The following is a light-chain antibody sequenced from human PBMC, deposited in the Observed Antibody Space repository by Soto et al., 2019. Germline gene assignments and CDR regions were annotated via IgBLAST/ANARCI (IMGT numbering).Light chain of an antibody. CDR1: QDISSA. V-gene: IGKV1-13*02. Sequence: AGQLTQSPSSLSASVGDRVTISCRASQDISSALAWYQQKPGKPPKLLIFDASYLESGGPPRFSGGGHGTDRPVTSSSLQPEDFATYDCQQFSRVPPRVTFGGGPEVDIK. CDR2: DAS. CDR3: QQFSRVPPRVT. J-gene: IGKJ4*02.